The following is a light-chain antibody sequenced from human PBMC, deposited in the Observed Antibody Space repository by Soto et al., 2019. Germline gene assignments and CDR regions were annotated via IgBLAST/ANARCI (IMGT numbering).Light chain of an antibody. V-gene: IGKV1-39*01. J-gene: IGKJ2*01. CDR1: QNIERY. Sequence: DIQMTQSPSSLSASIGDTITISCRASQNIERYLNWYQHKEGRAPQLLMFAAANLESGVPSRFRGSGSGTDFTLTISSLQPEAFATYYCQQTYSTVHSFGQGTKVDIK. CDR2: AAA. CDR3: QQTYSTVHS.